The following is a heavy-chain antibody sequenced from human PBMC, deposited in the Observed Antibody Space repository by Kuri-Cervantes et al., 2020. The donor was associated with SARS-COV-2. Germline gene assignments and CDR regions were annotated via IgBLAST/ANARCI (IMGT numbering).Heavy chain of an antibody. CDR1: GFTFSDYY. Sequence: GGSLRLSCAASGFTFSDYYMSWIRQAPGKGLEWVGFIRSKAYGGTTEYAASVKGRFTISRDDSKSIAYLQMNSLKTEDTAVYYCTRYDFWSGYYMDVWGKGTTVTVSS. V-gene: IGHV3-49*03. CDR3: TRYDFWSGYYMDV. CDR2: IRSKAYGGTT. J-gene: IGHJ6*03. D-gene: IGHD3-3*01.